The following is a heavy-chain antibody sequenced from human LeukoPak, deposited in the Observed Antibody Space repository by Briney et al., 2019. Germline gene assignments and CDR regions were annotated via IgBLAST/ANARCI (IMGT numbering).Heavy chain of an antibody. V-gene: IGHV3-72*01. Sequence: GGSLRLSCAASGFTFSDHYMDWVRQAPGKGLEWVGRTRNKANSYTTEYAAYVKGRFTISRDDSKNSLYLQMNSLRAEDTAVYYCARDAFSTYYYDSSGLDAFDIW. CDR1: GFTFSDHY. CDR2: TRNKANSYTT. CDR3: ARDAFSTYYYDSSGLDAFDI. J-gene: IGHJ3*02. D-gene: IGHD3-22*01.